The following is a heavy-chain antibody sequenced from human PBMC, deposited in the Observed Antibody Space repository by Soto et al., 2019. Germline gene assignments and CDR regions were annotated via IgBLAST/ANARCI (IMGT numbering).Heavy chain of an antibody. CDR2: IGGSDTFT. V-gene: IGHV3-21*01. J-gene: IGHJ4*02. Sequence: EVHLVESGGGLVKPGGSLRLSCVASGFTFKNYNMNWVRQAPGKGLEWVSSIGGSDTFTYYADSVKGRFTISRDNAKSSLFLQMNSLRVEDTAVYFCVRDGSPLGMTRWGQGTLVTVSS. CDR1: GFTFKNYN. CDR3: VRDGSPLGMTR. D-gene: IGHD3-10*01.